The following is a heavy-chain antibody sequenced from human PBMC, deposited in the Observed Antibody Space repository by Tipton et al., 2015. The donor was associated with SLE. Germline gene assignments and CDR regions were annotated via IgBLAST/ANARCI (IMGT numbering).Heavy chain of an antibody. J-gene: IGHJ4*02. CDR3: TRWAESGASYGRH. Sequence: SLRLSCTTSGFTSGDYGINWIRQAPGKGLEWVGFIRRKANGGTTEYAASVKGRFFISRDDSKSIAYLQMSSLRREDTAIYYCTRWAESGASYGRHWGQGTMVTVSS. CDR1: GFTSGDYG. D-gene: IGHD5-18*01. V-gene: IGHV3-49*03. CDR2: IRRKANGGTT.